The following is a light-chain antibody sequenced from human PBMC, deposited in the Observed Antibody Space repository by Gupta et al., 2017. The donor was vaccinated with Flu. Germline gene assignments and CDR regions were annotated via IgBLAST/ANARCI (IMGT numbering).Light chain of an antibody. CDR1: SSNIGDGY. Sequence: QPVLTQPPSISAAPAQKVTISCPGRSSNIGDGYVCWYQQVPGTAPKLLIYENSQRPSGIPDRFSGSKSGTSATLGITGLQPGDEADYYCAAWDDSLSGWVFGGGTKLTVL. V-gene: IGLV1-51*02. CDR3: AAWDDSLSGWV. CDR2: ENS. J-gene: IGLJ3*02.